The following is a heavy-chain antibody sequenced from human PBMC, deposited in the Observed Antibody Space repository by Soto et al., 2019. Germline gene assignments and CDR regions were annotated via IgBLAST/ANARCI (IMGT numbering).Heavy chain of an antibody. D-gene: IGHD2-2*01. V-gene: IGHV3-74*03. CDR1: GLSFSNTW. Sequence: PGGSLRLSCTASGLSFSNTWMHWVRQAPGKGLVWVSHINSDGSTTTYADSVKGRFTISRDNTKNTVYLQMNSLRADDTAVYHCATDGSYAQKVWGKGXTVTVSS. J-gene: IGHJ6*04. CDR2: INSDGSTT. CDR3: ATDGSYAQKV.